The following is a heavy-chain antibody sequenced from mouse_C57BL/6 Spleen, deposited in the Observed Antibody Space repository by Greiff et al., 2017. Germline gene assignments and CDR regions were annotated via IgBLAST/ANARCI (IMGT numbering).Heavy chain of an antibody. CDR2: INPSNGGT. Sequence: KPGQGLEWIGNINPSNGGTNYNEKFKSKAKLTVDKSSSTSSMQLSILTSEDSAVYYFARSYYGSIDWYFDVWGTGTTVTVSS. D-gene: IGHD1-1*01. V-gene: IGHV1-53*01. J-gene: IGHJ1*03. CDR3: ARSYYGSIDWYFDV.